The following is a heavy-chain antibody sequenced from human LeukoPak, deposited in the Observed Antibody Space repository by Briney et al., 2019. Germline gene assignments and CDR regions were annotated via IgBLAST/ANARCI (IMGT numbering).Heavy chain of an antibody. CDR3: AKSLGIGGAFDI. CDR1: GFTFDDYA. CDR2: ISWNSGSI. D-gene: IGHD2-15*01. Sequence: GRSLRLSCAASGFTFDDYAMHWVRQAPGKGLEWVSGISWNSGSIGYADSVKGRFTISRDNAKNSLYLQMNSLRAEDTALYYCAKSLGIGGAFDIWGQGTMVTVSS. J-gene: IGHJ3*02. V-gene: IGHV3-9*01.